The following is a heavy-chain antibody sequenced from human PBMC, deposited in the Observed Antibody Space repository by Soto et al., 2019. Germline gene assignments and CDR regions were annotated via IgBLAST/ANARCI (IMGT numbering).Heavy chain of an antibody. Sequence: SETLSLTCTVSGGFISSYYWSWIRQSPGKGLEWIGYTHHTGSTNYNPSLKSRVTMSLDTSRNQFSLKLYSVTAADTAVYYCARSIDSSGYYFSNCWGQGTLVTVSS. CDR3: ARSIDSSGYYFSNC. J-gene: IGHJ4*02. CDR2: THHTGST. CDR1: GGFISSYY. D-gene: IGHD3-22*01. V-gene: IGHV4-59*01.